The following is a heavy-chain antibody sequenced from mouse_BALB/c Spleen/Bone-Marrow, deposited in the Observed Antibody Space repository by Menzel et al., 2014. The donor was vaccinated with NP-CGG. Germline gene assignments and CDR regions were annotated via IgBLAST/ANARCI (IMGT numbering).Heavy chain of an antibody. J-gene: IGHJ2*01. V-gene: IGHV4-1*02. CDR3: ARPYYRYLYFDY. CDR2: INPDSSTI. CDR1: GFDFSRYW. Sequence: EVQVVESGGGLVQSGRSLKLSCAASGFDFSRYWMNWVRQAPGKGLEWIGEINPDSSTINYTPSLKDKFIISRDNAKNTLYLQMSKVRSEDTALYYCARPYYRYLYFDYWGQGTTLTVSS. D-gene: IGHD2-14*01.